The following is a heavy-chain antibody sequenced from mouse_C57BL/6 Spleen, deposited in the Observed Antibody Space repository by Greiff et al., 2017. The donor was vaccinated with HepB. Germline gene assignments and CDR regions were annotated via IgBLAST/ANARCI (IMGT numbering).Heavy chain of an antibody. J-gene: IGHJ2*01. V-gene: IGHV1-19*01. CDR2: INPYNGGT. CDR1: GYTFTDYY. CDR3: ARIDYERVDY. Sequence: EVQLQQSGPVLVKPGASVKMSCKASGYTFTDYYMNWVKQSHGKSLEWIGVINPYNGGTSYNQKFKGKATLTVDKSSSTAYMELNSLTSEDSAVYYCARIDYERVDYWGQGTTLTVSS. D-gene: IGHD2-4*01.